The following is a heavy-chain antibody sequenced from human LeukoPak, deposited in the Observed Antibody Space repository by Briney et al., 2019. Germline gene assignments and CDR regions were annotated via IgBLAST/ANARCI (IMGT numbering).Heavy chain of an antibody. D-gene: IGHD3-22*01. J-gene: IGHJ4*02. CDR2: IYPGDSDT. CDR1: GYIFTSYW. Sequence: GESLKISCKGSGYIFTSYWIGWVRQKPGKGLEWMGIIYPGDSDTRYSPSFQGQVTISADKSISTAYLQWSSLKASDTAMYYCARHNHYYDSSGYYPGTDFDYWGQGTLVTVSS. CDR3: ARHNHYYDSSGYYPGTDFDY. V-gene: IGHV5-51*01.